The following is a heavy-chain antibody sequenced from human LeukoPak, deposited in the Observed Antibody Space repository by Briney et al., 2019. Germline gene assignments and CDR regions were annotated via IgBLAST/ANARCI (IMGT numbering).Heavy chain of an antibody. Sequence: PGGSLRLSCAASGFTFSSYAMSWVRQAPGKGLEWVSAISGSGGSTYYADSVKGRFTISRDNSKNTLYLQMNSLRAEDTAVYYCARALSRGTDAFDIWGQGTMVTVSS. D-gene: IGHD2-15*01. CDR1: GFTFSSYA. V-gene: IGHV3-23*01. CDR3: ARALSRGTDAFDI. CDR2: ISGSGGST. J-gene: IGHJ3*02.